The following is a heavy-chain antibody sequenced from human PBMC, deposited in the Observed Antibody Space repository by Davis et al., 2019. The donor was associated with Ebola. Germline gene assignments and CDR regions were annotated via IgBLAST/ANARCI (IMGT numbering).Heavy chain of an antibody. CDR3: TQAAAGTNYYYYYGMDV. Sequence: GESLKISCAASGFTFSSYGMHWVRQAPGKGLEWVAVISYDGSNKYYADSVKGRFTISRDNSKNTLYLQMNSLKTENTAVYYCTQAAAGTNYYYYYGMDVWGQGTTVTVSS. V-gene: IGHV3-33*05. CDR1: GFTFSSYG. J-gene: IGHJ6*02. D-gene: IGHD6-13*01. CDR2: ISYDGSNK.